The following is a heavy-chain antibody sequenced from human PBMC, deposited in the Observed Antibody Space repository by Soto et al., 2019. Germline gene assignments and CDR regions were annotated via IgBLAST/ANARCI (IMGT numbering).Heavy chain of an antibody. V-gene: IGHV3-23*01. CDR3: AKCHHNSGGSNGGMDV. J-gene: IGHJ6*02. Sequence: EVQLLESGGGLVQPGGSLRLSCAASGFTFSTYAMRWVRQAPGKGLEWVSSITGGGGRGTYYGDSVKGRFTITRDDSKDTLYLQMESLRADDTAVYDCAKCHHNSGGSNGGMDVWGQGTTVTGSS. CDR2: ITGGGGRGT. CDR1: GFTFSTYA. D-gene: IGHD3-10*01.